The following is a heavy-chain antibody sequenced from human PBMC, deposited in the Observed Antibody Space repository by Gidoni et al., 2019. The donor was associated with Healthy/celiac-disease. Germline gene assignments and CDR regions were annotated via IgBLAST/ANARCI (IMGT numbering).Heavy chain of an antibody. CDR2: IGTAGDT. CDR1: GFTFSSYD. Sequence: EVQLVESGGGLVQPGGSLRLSCAASGFTFSSYDMHWVRQATGKGLEWVSAIGTAGDTYYPGSVKGRFTISRENAKNSLYLQMNSLRAGDTAVYYCARVRPPTNDSSGYYYDYWGQGTLVTVSS. CDR3: ARVRPPTNDSSGYYYDY. D-gene: IGHD3-22*01. V-gene: IGHV3-13*01. J-gene: IGHJ4*02.